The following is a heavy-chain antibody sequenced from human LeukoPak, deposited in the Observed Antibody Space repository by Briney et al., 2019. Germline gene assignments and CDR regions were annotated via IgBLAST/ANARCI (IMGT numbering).Heavy chain of an antibody. J-gene: IGHJ6*03. Sequence: MPSETLSLTCTVSGGSISSYYWSWIRQPPGKGLEWIGYIYYSGSTNYNPSLKSRVTMSVDTSKNQFSLKLSSVTAADTAVYYCARDWREGSGSYYNAFRYYYYMDVWGKGTTVTVSS. D-gene: IGHD3-10*01. V-gene: IGHV4-59*12. CDR3: ARDWREGSGSYYNAFRYYYYMDV. CDR2: IYYSGST. CDR1: GGSISSYY.